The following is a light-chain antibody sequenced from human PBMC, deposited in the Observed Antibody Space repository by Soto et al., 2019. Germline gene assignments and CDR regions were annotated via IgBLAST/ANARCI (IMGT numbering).Light chain of an antibody. Sequence: IRMTQSPSTQSASIGDRVTITCRASQSIRSYLNWYQQKPGKAPKLLIYAASSLQSGVPSRFSGSGSGTDFTLTISSLQPEDFASYYCQKSYSTPPITFGQGTRLEI. CDR3: QKSYSTPPIT. CDR2: AAS. J-gene: IGKJ5*01. V-gene: IGKV1-39*01. CDR1: QSIRSY.